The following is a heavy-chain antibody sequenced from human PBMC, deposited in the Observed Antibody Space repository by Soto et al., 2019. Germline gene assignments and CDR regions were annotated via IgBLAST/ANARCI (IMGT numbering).Heavy chain of an antibody. CDR3: ASGTGKTDFDY. Sequence: GGSLRLSCAASGVSFSDAWMSWVRQAPGKGLEWVGRIKSKTEAATRDFAAPVKGRFAISRDDSKNTVFLQINSLKIEDSGVYYCASGTGKTDFDYWGLGTLVTVSS. CDR2: IKSKTEAATR. CDR1: GVSFSDAW. D-gene: IGHD2-21*02. V-gene: IGHV3-15*01. J-gene: IGHJ4*02.